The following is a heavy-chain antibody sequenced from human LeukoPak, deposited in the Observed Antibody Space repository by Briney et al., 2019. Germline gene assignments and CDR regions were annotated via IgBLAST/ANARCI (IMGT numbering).Heavy chain of an antibody. Sequence: GGSLRLSCAASGFTFSSYGMHWVRQAPGKGLEGVAVIWYDGSNKYYADSVKGRFTISRDNSKNTLYLQMNSPRAEDTAVYYCARDNYGYFDWWGGGFDYWGQGTLVTVSS. CDR3: ARDNYGYFDWWGGGFDY. J-gene: IGHJ4*02. D-gene: IGHD3-9*01. CDR1: GFTFSSYG. CDR2: IWYDGSNK. V-gene: IGHV3-33*01.